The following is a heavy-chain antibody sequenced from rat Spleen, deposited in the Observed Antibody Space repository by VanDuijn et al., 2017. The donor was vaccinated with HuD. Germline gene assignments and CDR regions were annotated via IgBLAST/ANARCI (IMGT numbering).Heavy chain of an antibody. CDR3: TRDHYDGSMAY. D-gene: IGHD1-12*02. V-gene: IGHV5-20*01. Sequence: EVQLVESGGGLVQPGRSLKLPCAASGFTFSDYYMAWVRQAPTKGLEWVASISYDGGSTYYPDSVKGRFTISRDNAKSTLYLQMNSLRSEDTATYYCTRDHYDGSMAYWGQGVMVTVSS. CDR2: ISYDGGST. CDR1: GFTFSDYY. J-gene: IGHJ2*01.